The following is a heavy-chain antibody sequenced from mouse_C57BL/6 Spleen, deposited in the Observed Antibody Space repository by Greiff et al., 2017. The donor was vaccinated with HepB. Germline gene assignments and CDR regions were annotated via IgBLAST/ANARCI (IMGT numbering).Heavy chain of an antibody. Sequence: EVQLQQSGPELVKPGASVKIPCKASGYTFTDYNMDWVKQSHGKSLEWIGDINPNNGGTIYNQKFKGKATLTVDKSSSTAYMELRSLTSEDTAVYYCARGGYVLRPVAGYFDVWGTGTTVTVSS. CDR3: ARGGYVLRPVAGYFDV. J-gene: IGHJ1*03. D-gene: IGHD1-2*01. CDR2: INPNNGGT. V-gene: IGHV1-18*01. CDR1: GYTFTDYN.